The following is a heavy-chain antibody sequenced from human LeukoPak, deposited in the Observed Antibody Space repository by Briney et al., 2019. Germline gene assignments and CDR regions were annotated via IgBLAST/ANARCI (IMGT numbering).Heavy chain of an antibody. CDR1: GGSITNTNY. V-gene: IGHV4-4*02. Sequence: PSETLSLTCGVSGGSITNTNYWTWVRQPPGKGLEWIGEVNLQGSTNYNPSLMGRVAIAVDTSENHISLQLTSVTAADTAVYYCARGDIYWDCWGQGTQVTVSS. CDR2: VNLQGST. J-gene: IGHJ4*02. CDR3: ARGDIYWDC. D-gene: IGHD2-15*01.